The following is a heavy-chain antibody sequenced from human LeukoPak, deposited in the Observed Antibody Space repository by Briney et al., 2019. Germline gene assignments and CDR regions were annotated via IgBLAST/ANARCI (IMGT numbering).Heavy chain of an antibody. V-gene: IGHV3-74*01. CDR1: GFTFRSYW. Sequence: GGSLRLSCAASGFTFRSYWMHWVRQAPGKGLVWVSRINSDGSSTSYADSVKGRFTISRDNAKNTLYLEVNSLRAEDTAVYYCARVGVFEAAAGQFDYWGQGTLVTVSS. J-gene: IGHJ4*02. D-gene: IGHD6-13*01. CDR3: ARVGVFEAAAGQFDY. CDR2: INSDGSST.